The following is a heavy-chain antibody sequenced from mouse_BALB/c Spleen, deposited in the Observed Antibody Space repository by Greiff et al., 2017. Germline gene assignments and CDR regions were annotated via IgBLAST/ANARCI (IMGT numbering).Heavy chain of an antibody. J-gene: IGHJ4*01. Sequence: EVKLVESGGGLVKPGGSLKLSCAASGFTFSDYYMYWVRQTPEKRLEWVATISDGGSYTYYPDSVKGRFTISRDNAKNNLYLQMSSLKSEDTAMYYCARAHRGYAMDYWGQGTSVTVSS. V-gene: IGHV5-4*02. CDR1: GFTFSDYY. CDR2: ISDGGSYT. CDR3: ARAHRGYAMDY.